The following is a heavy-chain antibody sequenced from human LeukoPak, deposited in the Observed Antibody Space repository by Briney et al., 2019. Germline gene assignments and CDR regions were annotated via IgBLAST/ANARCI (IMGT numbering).Heavy chain of an antibody. CDR1: GGSISSTNYY. CDR2: INHSGST. CDR3: ARARGMVRGVKLDV. Sequence: SETLSLTCTVSGGSISSTNYYWGWIRQPPGKGLEWIGEINHSGSTNYNPSLKSRVTISVDTSKNQFSLKLSSVTAADTAVYYCARARGMVRGVKLDVWGKGTTVTVSS. D-gene: IGHD3-10*01. V-gene: IGHV4-39*07. J-gene: IGHJ6*04.